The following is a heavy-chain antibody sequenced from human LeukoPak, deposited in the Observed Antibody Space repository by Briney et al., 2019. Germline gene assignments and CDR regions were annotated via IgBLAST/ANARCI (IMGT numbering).Heavy chain of an antibody. Sequence: GGSLRLSCVASGFTFSRHGLNWVRQAPGKGLEWVSGISPGGDITYYADSVKGRFTISRDNSKNTLYLQMNSLRAEDTAVYYCAASRRRGTPYYYYMDVWGKGTTVTISS. CDR2: ISPGGDIT. V-gene: IGHV3-23*01. CDR1: GFTFSRHG. J-gene: IGHJ6*03. D-gene: IGHD3-16*01. CDR3: AASRRRGTPYYYYMDV.